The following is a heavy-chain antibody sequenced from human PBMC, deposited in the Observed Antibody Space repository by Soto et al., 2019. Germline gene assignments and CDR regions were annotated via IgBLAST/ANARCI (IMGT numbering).Heavy chain of an antibody. J-gene: IGHJ4*03. V-gene: IGHV1-69*13. D-gene: IGHD2-15*01. CDR2: IVPIVDTS. CDR1: GGTFSSYA. Sequence: SVKVSWKTCGGTFSSYAISWVRQAPGQGLEWMGGIVPIVDTSTYAQKFQGRVTITADESTSTAYMELSSLRSDDTAIYYCVRVVAIPGYPDNWG. CDR3: VRVVAIPGYPDN.